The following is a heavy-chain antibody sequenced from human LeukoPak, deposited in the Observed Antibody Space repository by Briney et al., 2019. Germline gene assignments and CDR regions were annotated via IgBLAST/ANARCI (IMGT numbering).Heavy chain of an antibody. CDR2: IYTSGST. CDR1: GGSISGYY. D-gene: IGHD2-2*01. Sequence: SETLSLTCTVSGGSISGYYWSWIRQPAGKGLEWIGRIYTSGSTNYNPSLKSRVTMSVDTSKNQFSLKLSSVTAADTAVYYCARVRASYCSSTSCYYYYGMDVWGQGTTVTVSS. J-gene: IGHJ6*02. V-gene: IGHV4-4*07. CDR3: ARVRASYCSSTSCYYYYGMDV.